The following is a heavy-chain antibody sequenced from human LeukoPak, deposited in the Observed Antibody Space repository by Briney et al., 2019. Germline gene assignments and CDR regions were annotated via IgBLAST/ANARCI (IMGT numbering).Heavy chain of an antibody. V-gene: IGHV4-39*01. Sequence: SETLSLTCTVSGGSSSSSSYYWGWIRQPPGKGLEWIGSIYYSGSTYYNPSLKSRVSISIDTSKDQFSLKLSSVTAADTAVYYCARAGGSGTWDYWGQGTLVTVSS. CDR2: IYYSGST. D-gene: IGHD3-10*01. CDR1: GGSSSSSSYY. CDR3: ARAGGSGTWDY. J-gene: IGHJ4*02.